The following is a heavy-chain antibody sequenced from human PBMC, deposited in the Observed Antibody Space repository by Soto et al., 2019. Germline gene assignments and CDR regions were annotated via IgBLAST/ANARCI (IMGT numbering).Heavy chain of an antibody. J-gene: IGHJ6*02. D-gene: IGHD6-13*01. V-gene: IGHV1-69*06. Sequence: VASVKVSCKASGGTFSSYAISWVRQAPGQGLEWMGGIIPIFGTANYAQKFQGRVTITADKSTSTAYMELSSLRSEDTAVYYCARGFVSSSSFHYYYGMDVWGQVTTVTVSS. CDR2: IIPIFGTA. CDR1: GGTFSSYA. CDR3: ARGFVSSSSFHYYYGMDV.